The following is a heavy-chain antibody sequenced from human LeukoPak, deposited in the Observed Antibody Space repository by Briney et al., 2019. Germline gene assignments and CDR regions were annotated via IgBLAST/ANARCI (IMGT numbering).Heavy chain of an antibody. J-gene: IGHJ5*02. Sequence: PSETLSLTCTVSGGSVSSGSYYWSWIRQPPGKGLEWIGYIYYSGSTNYNPSLKSRVPISVDTSKNQFSLKLSSVTAADTAVYYCARVGLYCSGGSCYSGWFDPWGQGTLVTVSS. D-gene: IGHD2-15*01. CDR1: GGSVSSGSYY. V-gene: IGHV4-61*01. CDR3: ARVGLYCSGGSCYSGWFDP. CDR2: IYYSGST.